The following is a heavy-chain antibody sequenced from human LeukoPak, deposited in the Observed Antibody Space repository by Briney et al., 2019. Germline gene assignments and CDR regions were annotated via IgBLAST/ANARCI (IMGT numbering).Heavy chain of an antibody. CDR2: IYYSGST. CDR1: GGSFSSYY. CDR3: ARGLLRGGGRTFDN. V-gene: IGHV4-59*01. D-gene: IGHD2-15*01. J-gene: IGHJ4*02. Sequence: SETLSLTCTVSGGSFSSYYWSWIPQPPGKGLEWIGYIYYSGSTNYNPSLKSRVTISVDMSQNQFSLRLPAVTAADTAVYYCARGLLRGGGRTFDNGGQGTLVAVA.